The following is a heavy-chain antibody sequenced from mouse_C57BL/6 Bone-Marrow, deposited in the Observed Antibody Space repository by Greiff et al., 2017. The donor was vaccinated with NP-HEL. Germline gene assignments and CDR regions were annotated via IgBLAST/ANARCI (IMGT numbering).Heavy chain of an antibody. J-gene: IGHJ1*03. D-gene: IGHD2-4*01. CDR1: GYTFTSYW. CDR2: IDPSASYT. V-gene: IGHV1-50*01. CDR3: ARGDYDYDEGYFDV. Sequence: QVHVKQPGAELVKPGASVKLSCKASGYTFTSYWMQWVKQRPGQGLEWIGEIDPSASYTNYNQKFKGKATLTVDTSSSTAYMQLSSLTSEDSAVYYCARGDYDYDEGYFDVWGTGTTVTVSS.